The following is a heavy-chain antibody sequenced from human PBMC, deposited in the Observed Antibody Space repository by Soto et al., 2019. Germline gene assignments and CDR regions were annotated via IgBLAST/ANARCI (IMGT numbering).Heavy chain of an antibody. CDR1: GYTLTSYY. D-gene: IGHD5-12*01. Sequence: GASVKVSCKASGYTLTSYYIHWVRQAPGQGLEWVGLINPSSGTTTYAQKLQDRVTMTRDTSTSTVYMELNSLRSDDTAVYFCARDAQIGHGYSTYHTYWGQGTLVTVSS. J-gene: IGHJ4*02. V-gene: IGHV1-46*04. CDR3: ARDAQIGHGYSTYHTY. CDR2: INPSSGTT.